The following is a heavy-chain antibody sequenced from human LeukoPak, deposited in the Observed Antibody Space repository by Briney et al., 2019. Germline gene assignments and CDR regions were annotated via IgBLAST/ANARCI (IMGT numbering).Heavy chain of an antibody. CDR1: GYTFTGYY. CDR3: ARVLGCSSTSCYWPVLGY. Sequence: ASVKVSCKASGYTFTGYYMHWVRQAPGQGLEWMGWINPNSGGTNYAQKFQGRVTMTRDTSISTAYMGLSRLRSDDTAVYYCARVLGCSSTSCYWPVLGYWGQGTLVTVSS. J-gene: IGHJ4*02. D-gene: IGHD2-2*01. V-gene: IGHV1-2*02. CDR2: INPNSGGT.